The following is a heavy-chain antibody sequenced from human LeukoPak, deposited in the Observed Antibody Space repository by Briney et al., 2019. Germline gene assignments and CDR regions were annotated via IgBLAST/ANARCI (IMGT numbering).Heavy chain of an antibody. D-gene: IGHD7-27*01. CDR3: ARARTGEFDY. Sequence: SETLSLTCAVYGGSFSGYYWSWIRQPPGKGLEWIGEINHSGSTNYNPSLKSRVTISVDTSKNQFSLRLSSVTAAGTAVYYCARARTGEFDYWGQGTLVTVSS. J-gene: IGHJ4*02. CDR2: INHSGST. V-gene: IGHV4-34*01. CDR1: GGSFSGYY.